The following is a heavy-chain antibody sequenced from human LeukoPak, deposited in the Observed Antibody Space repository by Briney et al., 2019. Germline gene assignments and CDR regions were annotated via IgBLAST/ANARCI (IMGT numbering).Heavy chain of an antibody. Sequence: GGSLRLSCSAGGFTFSDYAVTWVRQAPGKGLEWVGFIRNKANGGTADYAASVKGRFTISRDDSKTIAYLQMNSLKIEDTAVYYCARAEYGGNAGGFWGQGTLVTVSS. CDR3: ARAEYGGNAGGF. CDR1: GFTFSDYA. J-gene: IGHJ4*02. D-gene: IGHD4-23*01. CDR2: IRNKANGGTA. V-gene: IGHV3-49*04.